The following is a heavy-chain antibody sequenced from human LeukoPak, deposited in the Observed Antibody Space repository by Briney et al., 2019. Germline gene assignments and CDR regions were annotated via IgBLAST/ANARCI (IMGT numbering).Heavy chain of an antibody. V-gene: IGHV4-59*01. CDR1: GGSISSYY. CDR2: IYYSGST. D-gene: IGHD2-2*02. Sequence: SETLSLTCTVSGGSISSYYWSWIRQPPGKGLEWIGYIYYSGSTNYNPSLKSRVTISVDTSKNQFSLKLSSVTAADTAVYYCAGDLTYCSSTSCYSSKRGGELYNWFDPWGQGTLVTVSS. CDR3: AGDLTYCSSTSCYSSKRGGELYNWFDP. J-gene: IGHJ5*02.